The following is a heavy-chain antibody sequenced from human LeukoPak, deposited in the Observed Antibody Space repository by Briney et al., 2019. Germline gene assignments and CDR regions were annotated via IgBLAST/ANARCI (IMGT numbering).Heavy chain of an antibody. CDR1: GFSFSSHG. D-gene: IGHD4-17*01. CDR2: TWFDDSYP. J-gene: IGHJ6*02. V-gene: IGHV3-33*01. Sequence: PGGSLRLSCAASGFSFSSHGMHWVRQAPGKGLEWVGVTWFDDSYPHYAGSVRGRFTISRDNSKNTVYLQMNSLRAEDTAVYYCARETYGLADVWGQGTTVIVSS. CDR3: ARETYGLADV.